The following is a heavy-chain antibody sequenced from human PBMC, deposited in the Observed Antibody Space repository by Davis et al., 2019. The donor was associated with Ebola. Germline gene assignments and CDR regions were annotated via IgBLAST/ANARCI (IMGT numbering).Heavy chain of an antibody. J-gene: IGHJ5*02. Sequence: GESLKISCKGSGYDFTNYWIGWVRQVPGKGLEWMGIIFPRDSNMKYSPSFQGQVTMSVDKSISTAYLQWTSLKASDTAIYYCARQSGCSGGSCYWYDPWGQGTPVTVSS. V-gene: IGHV5-51*01. CDR1: GYDFTNYW. CDR2: IFPRDSNM. D-gene: IGHD2-15*01. CDR3: ARQSGCSGGSCYWYDP.